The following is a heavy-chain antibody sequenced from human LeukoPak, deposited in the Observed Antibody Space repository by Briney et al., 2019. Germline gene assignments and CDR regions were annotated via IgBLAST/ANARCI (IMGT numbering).Heavy chain of an antibody. J-gene: IGHJ3*02. CDR3: ERAIDHFERSAHQYVFDI. D-gene: IGHD3-9*01. CDR1: GVTFGSYG. Sequence: GGSLRLSCAASGVTFGSYGMQWVRQAPGKGLEWVAVIWYDGSNKYYADSVKGRFTISRDKSKNTLYLQMNSLRAEDTAVYYCERAIDHFERSAHQYVFDIWGQGTMVTVSS. V-gene: IGHV3-33*01. CDR2: IWYDGSNK.